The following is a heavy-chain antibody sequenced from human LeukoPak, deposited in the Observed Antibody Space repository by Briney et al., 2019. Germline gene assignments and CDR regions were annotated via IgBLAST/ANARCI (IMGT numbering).Heavy chain of an antibody. CDR2: INPNSGGT. V-gene: IGHV1-2*02. D-gene: IGHD3-3*01. Sequence: ASVKVSCKASGYTFTGYYMHWVRQAPGQGLEWMGWINPNSGGTNYAQKFQGRVTMTRDTSISTAYMELSRLRSDDTAVYYCARVAGESGYYTDYYYYYYMDVWGKGTTVTVSS. CDR3: ARVAGESGYYTDYYYYYYMDV. CDR1: GYTFTGYY. J-gene: IGHJ6*03.